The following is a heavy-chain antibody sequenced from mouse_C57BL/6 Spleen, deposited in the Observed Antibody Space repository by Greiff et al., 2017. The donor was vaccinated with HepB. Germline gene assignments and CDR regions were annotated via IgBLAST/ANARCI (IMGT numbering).Heavy chain of an antibody. CDR1: GYTFTDYD. J-gene: IGHJ4*01. D-gene: IGHD4-1*01. CDR2: IDPETGGT. Sequence: VQLQQSGAELARPGASVTLSCKASGYTFTDYDMHWVKQTPVHGLEWIGAIDPETGGTAYNQKFKGKAILTADKSSSTAYMELRSLTSEDSAVDYCTRGTGTMDYWGQGTSVTVSS. V-gene: IGHV1-15*01. CDR3: TRGTGTMDY.